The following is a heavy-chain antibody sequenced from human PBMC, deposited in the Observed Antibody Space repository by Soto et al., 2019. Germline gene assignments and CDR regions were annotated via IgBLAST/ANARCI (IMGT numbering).Heavy chain of an antibody. J-gene: IGHJ5*02. CDR2: ISCDGSNK. Sequence: GGSLRLSXAASGFTFSNYPMYWVRQAPGKGLEWVALISCDGSNKYYADSVKGRFTISRDNSKNTLYMQMNSLRAEDTAVYYCARNGIEGVPAAIRGNWFDPWGQGTLVTVSS. CDR3: ARNGIEGVPAAIRGNWFDP. CDR1: GFTFSNYP. D-gene: IGHD2-2*02. V-gene: IGHV3-30*04.